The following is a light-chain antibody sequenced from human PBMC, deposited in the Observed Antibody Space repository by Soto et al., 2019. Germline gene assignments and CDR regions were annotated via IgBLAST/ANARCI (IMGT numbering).Light chain of an antibody. Sequence: QSALTQPASVSGSPGQSITISCTGTSSDVGGYNYVSWYQHHPGKAPKLMIYDVSNRPSRVSNRFSGSKSGNTASLTISGLQAEDEADYYFISYTSSSTLYVFGTGTKVTVL. CDR2: DVS. J-gene: IGLJ1*01. CDR1: SSDVGGYNY. CDR3: ISYTSSSTLYV. V-gene: IGLV2-14*03.